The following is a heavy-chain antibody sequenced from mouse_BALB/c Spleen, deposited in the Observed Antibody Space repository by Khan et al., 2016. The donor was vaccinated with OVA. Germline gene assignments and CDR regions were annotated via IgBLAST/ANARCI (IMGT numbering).Heavy chain of an antibody. CDR3: ARWFDGYSSLYAMDY. D-gene: IGHD2-3*01. CDR1: GFSLTSYG. J-gene: IGHJ4*01. CDR2: IWSDGST. V-gene: IGHV2-6*02. Sequence: LKQSGPGLVAPSQSLSITCTVSGFSLTSYGIHWVRQPPGKGLEWLVVIWSDGSTNYNSVLKSRLSISKDNSKSQVFLKMNSLQTDDTAIYYCARWFDGYSSLYAMDYWGQGTSVTVSS.